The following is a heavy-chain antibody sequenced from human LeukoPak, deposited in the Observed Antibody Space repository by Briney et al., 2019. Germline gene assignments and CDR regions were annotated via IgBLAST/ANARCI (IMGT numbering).Heavy chain of an antibody. CDR1: GDSISNGVKY. CDR2: IYHSERS. CDR3: ARDQVECTGGTCQSRVGFDF. Sequence: PSETLSLTCTVSGDSISNGVKYWSWIRQHPGRGLEWIGYIYHSERSYYNPSLKSRITMSVDTSKNQFSLNLSSVTAADTAVYYCARDQVECTGGTCQSRVGFDFWGQGTLVTVSS. J-gene: IGHJ4*02. V-gene: IGHV4-31*03. D-gene: IGHD2-8*02.